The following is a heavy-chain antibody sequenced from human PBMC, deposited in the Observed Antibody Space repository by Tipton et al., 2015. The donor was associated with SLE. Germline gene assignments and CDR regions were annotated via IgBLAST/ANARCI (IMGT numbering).Heavy chain of an antibody. V-gene: IGHV4-30-2*01. CDR1: GGSINSVGHS. CDR2: VYHTGST. Sequence: TLSLTCTVSGGSINSVGHSWSWIRRPPGKGLELVGYVYHTGSTYYNPTLMSRVSISVDRSKNQFSLRLSSVTAADTAAYYCARALWKGGDYWGQGTLVTVSS. CDR3: ARALWKGGDY. J-gene: IGHJ4*02. D-gene: IGHD1-1*01.